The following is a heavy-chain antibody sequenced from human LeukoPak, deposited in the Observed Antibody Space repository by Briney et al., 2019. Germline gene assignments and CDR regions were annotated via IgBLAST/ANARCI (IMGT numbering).Heavy chain of an antibody. CDR3: ARDLGYFDY. D-gene: IGHD7-27*01. V-gene: IGHV3-23*01. CDR2: ISGSGGST. CDR1: GFTFSSXX. J-gene: IGHJ4*02. Sequence: SGFTFSSXXXXXXRQXPGKXXXWVSAISGSGGSTYYADSVKGRFTISRDNAKNSLYLQMNSLRAEDTAVYYCARDLGYFDYWGQGTLVTVSS.